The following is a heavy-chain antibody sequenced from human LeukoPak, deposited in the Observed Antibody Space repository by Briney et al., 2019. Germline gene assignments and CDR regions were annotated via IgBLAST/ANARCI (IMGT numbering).Heavy chain of an antibody. CDR3: ARELKGIAAAGGYNWFDP. CDR1: GGSISSGGYS. J-gene: IGHJ5*02. D-gene: IGHD6-13*01. Sequence: PSETLSLTCAVSGGSISSGGYSWSWIRQPPGKGLEWIGYIYHSGSTYYNPSLKSRVTISVDRSKNQFSLKLSSVTAADTAVYYCARELKGIAAAGGYNWFDPWGQGTLVTVSS. V-gene: IGHV4-30-2*01. CDR2: IYHSGST.